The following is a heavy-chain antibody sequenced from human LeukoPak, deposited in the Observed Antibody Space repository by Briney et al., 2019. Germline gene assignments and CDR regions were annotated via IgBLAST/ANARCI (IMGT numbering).Heavy chain of an antibody. CDR1: GGSISSSSYY. CDR3: ARCSETHYDFWSGYYRRVGYFDY. D-gene: IGHD3-3*01. V-gene: IGHV4-39*01. Sequence: KPSETLSLTCTVSGGSISSSSYYWGWIRQPPGKGLEWIGSIYYSGSTYYNPSLKSRVTISVDTSKNQFSLKLSSVTAADTAVYYCARCSETHYDFWSGYYRRVGYFDYWGQGTLVTVSS. CDR2: IYYSGST. J-gene: IGHJ4*02.